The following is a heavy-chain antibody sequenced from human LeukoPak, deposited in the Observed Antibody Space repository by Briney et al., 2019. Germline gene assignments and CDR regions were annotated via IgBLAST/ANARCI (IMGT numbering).Heavy chain of an antibody. D-gene: IGHD2-15*01. J-gene: IGHJ4*02. CDR2: IRQDGSER. V-gene: IGHV3-7*01. Sequence: GGSLRLSRAASGISFSTYWMSWVRQAPGKGLEWVANIRQDGSERYYVDSVKGRFTISRDNAKNSLYLQMNSLRAEDTAVYYCATGKQLLDYWGQGTLVTVSS. CDR1: GISFSTYW. CDR3: ATGKQLLDY.